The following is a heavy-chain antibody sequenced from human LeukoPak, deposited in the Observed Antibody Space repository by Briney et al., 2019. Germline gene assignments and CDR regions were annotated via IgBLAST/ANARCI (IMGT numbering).Heavy chain of an antibody. D-gene: IGHD3-9*01. CDR3: AKDGADRYYDILTGYYSYYYYYYMDV. V-gene: IGHV3-30*02. CDR1: GFTFSSYG. CDR2: IRYDGSNK. Sequence: GGSLRLSRAASGFTFSSYGMHWVRQAPGKGLEWVAFIRYDGSNKYYADSVKGRLTISRDNSKNTLYLQMNSLRAEDTAVYYCAKDGADRYYDILTGYYSYYYYYYMDVWGKGTTVTVSS. J-gene: IGHJ6*03.